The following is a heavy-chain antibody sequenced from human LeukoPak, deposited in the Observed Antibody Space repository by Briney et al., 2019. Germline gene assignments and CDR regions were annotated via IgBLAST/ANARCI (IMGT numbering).Heavy chain of an antibody. V-gene: IGHV3-7*04. J-gene: IGHJ4*02. D-gene: IGHD6-19*01. CDR2: IKEDGSEK. CDR1: KFTFSSYS. Sequence: GGSLRLSCAASKFTFSSYSMNWVRQAPGKGLEWVANIKEDGSEKYYVDSVKGRFTISRDNAKNSLYLQMNSLRVEDTAVYHCARARLAVSGNYFENWGQGTLVTVSS. CDR3: ARARLAVSGNYFEN.